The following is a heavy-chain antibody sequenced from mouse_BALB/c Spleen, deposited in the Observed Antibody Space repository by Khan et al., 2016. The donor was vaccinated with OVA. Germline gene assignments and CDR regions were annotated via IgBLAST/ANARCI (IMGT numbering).Heavy chain of an antibody. CDR3: ARENGSELDY. CDR1: GYSFTGYF. Sequence: EVQLQQSGPELVKPGASVKISCKASGYSFTGYFMNWVMQSHGKSLEWIGRINPHIGETLYNQKFKGKATLTVDESSRTAHMELRSLASEDSAVDYCARENGSELDYWGQGTALTVSS. D-gene: IGHD1-1*01. CDR2: INPHIGET. J-gene: IGHJ2*01. V-gene: IGHV1-20*02.